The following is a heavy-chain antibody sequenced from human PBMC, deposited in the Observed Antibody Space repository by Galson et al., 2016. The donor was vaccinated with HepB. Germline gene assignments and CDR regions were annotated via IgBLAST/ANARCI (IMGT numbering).Heavy chain of an antibody. V-gene: IGHV1-69*06. D-gene: IGHD2-2*01. Sequence: SVKVSCKASGGTFSSYVISWVRQAPGQGLEWMGGIIPIFGTANYAQKFQGRVPITADKSTSTAYMELSSLRSEDTAVYYWARDGGRYCSSTSCSVVGFDPWGQGTLVTVSS. J-gene: IGHJ5*02. CDR2: IIPIFGTA. CDR3: ARDGGRYCSSTSCSVVGFDP. CDR1: GGTFSSYV.